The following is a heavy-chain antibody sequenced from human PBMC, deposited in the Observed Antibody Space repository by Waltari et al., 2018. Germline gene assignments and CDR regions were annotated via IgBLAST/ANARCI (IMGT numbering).Heavy chain of an antibody. V-gene: IGHV3-23*03. Sequence: EVQLLESGGGLVQPGGSLRLSCAASGFTFSSYAMSWVRQAPGKGLEWVSVIFSGGRKYNADAVKGRFTISRDNSKNTLYLQMNSLRAEDTAVYYCAKDLTYCSSTSCYHGYYMDVWGKGTTVTVSS. CDR3: AKDLTYCSSTSCYHGYYMDV. CDR1: GFTFSSYA. D-gene: IGHD2-2*01. J-gene: IGHJ6*03. CDR2: IFSGGRK.